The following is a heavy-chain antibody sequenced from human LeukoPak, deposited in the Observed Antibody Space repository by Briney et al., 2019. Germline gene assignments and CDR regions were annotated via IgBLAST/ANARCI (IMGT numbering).Heavy chain of an antibody. CDR3: AARTTYYYYMDV. Sequence: SETLSLTCTVSGGSISSYYWSWIRQPPGKGLDWIGYIYYSGSTNYNPSLKSRVTISVDTSKNQFSLKLSSVTAADTAVYYCAARTTYYYYMDVWGKGTTVTVSS. D-gene: IGHD1-1*01. J-gene: IGHJ6*03. CDR1: GGSISSYY. V-gene: IGHV4-59*01. CDR2: IYYSGST.